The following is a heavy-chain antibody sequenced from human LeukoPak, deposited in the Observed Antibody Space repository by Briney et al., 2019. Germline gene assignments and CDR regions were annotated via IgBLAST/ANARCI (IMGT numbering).Heavy chain of an antibody. D-gene: IGHD3-10*01. CDR1: GYTFTSYA. CDR2: INAGNGNT. Sequence: ASVQVSCKASGYTFTSYAMHWVRQAPGQRLEWMGWINAGNGNTKYSQKFQGRVTITRDTSASTAYMELGSLRSEDTAVYYCARDYYGSELDAFDIWGQGTMVTISS. CDR3: ARDYYGSELDAFDI. J-gene: IGHJ3*02. V-gene: IGHV1-3*01.